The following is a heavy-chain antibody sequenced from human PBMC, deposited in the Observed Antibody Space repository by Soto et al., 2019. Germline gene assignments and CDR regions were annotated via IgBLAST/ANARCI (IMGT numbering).Heavy chain of an antibody. CDR2: IYYSGST. J-gene: IGHJ6*02. CDR1: EGYIRSGGDY. V-gene: IGHV4-31*03. CDR3: ARDRYCISTSCYVRGYYYYGMDV. D-gene: IGHD2-2*01. Sequence: SETLCLTCSVSEGYIRSGGDYWSLISQHPGKGLEWIGYIYYSGSTYYNPSLKSRVTISVDTSKNQFSLKLSSVTAADTAVYYCARDRYCISTSCYVRGYYYYGMDVWGQGTTVTVSS.